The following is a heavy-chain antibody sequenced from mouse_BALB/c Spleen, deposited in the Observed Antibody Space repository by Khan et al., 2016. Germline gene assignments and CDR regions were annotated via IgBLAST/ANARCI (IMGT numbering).Heavy chain of an antibody. J-gene: IGHJ3*01. D-gene: IGHD2-1*01. CDR2: IDPANGNT. Sequence: EVKLLESGAELVKPGASVKLSCTASGFNIKDTYMHWVKQRPEQGLEWIGRIDPANGNTKYDPKFQGKATITADTSSNTAYLQLSSLTSEATAVYYCAHGNYGFAYWGQGTLVTVSA. CDR1: GFNIKDTY. CDR3: AHGNYGFAY. V-gene: IGHV14-3*02.